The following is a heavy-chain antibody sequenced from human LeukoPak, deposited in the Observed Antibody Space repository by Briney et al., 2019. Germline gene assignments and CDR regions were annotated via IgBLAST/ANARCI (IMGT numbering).Heavy chain of an antibody. D-gene: IGHD3-10*01. J-gene: IGHJ5*02. Sequence: ASVKVSCKASGYTFTSYGISWVRHAPGQGLEWMGWISAYNGNTNYAQKLQGRVTMTTDASTSTAYMGLRSLRSDDTAVYYCAKTMVRGSHTGDDPWGQGTLVTVSS. CDR2: ISAYNGNT. CDR3: AKTMVRGSHTGDDP. CDR1: GYTFTSYG. V-gene: IGHV1-18*01.